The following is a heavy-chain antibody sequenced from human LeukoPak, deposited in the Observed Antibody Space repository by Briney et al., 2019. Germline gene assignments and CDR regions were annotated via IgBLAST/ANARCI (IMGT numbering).Heavy chain of an antibody. V-gene: IGHV3-7*01. CDR3: ARHTSGWHDAFDI. CDR2: IKQDGSEK. D-gene: IGHD6-19*01. Sequence: GGSPRLSCAASGFTFSSYWMSWVRQAPGKGLEWVANIKQDGSEKYYVDSVKGRFTISRDNAKNSLYLQMNSLRAEDTAVYYCARHTSGWHDAFDIWGQGTMVTVSS. J-gene: IGHJ3*02. CDR1: GFTFSSYW.